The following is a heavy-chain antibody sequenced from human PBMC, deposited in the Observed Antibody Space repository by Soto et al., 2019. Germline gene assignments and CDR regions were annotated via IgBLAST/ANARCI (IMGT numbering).Heavy chain of an antibody. J-gene: IGHJ6*02. CDR3: AKDVYDLGYGMDV. V-gene: IGHV3-30*18. CDR2: ISYDGSNK. D-gene: IGHD3-3*01. CDR1: GFTFSSYG. Sequence: QVQLVESGGGVVQPGRSLRLSCAASGFTFSSYGMHWVRQAPGKGLEWVAVISYDGSNKYYADSVKGRFTISRDNSKNTLYLQMNSLRAEDTAVYYCAKDVYDLGYGMDVWGQGTTVTVFS.